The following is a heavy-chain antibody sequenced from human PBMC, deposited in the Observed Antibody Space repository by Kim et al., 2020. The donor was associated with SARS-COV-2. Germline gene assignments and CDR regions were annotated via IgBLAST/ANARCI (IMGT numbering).Heavy chain of an antibody. V-gene: IGHV1-24*01. CDR1: GYTLTELS. CDR3: ATHPPYCSSTSCYYYGMDV. D-gene: IGHD2-2*01. Sequence: ASVKVSCKVSGYTLTELSMHWVRQAPGKGLEWMGGFDPEDGETIYAQKFQGRVTMTEDTSTDTAYMELSSLRSEDTAVYYCATHPPYCSSTSCYYYGMDVWGQGTKVTVSS. CDR2: FDPEDGET. J-gene: IGHJ6*02.